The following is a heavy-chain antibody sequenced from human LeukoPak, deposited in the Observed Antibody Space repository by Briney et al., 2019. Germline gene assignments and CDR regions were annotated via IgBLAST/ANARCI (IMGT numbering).Heavy chain of an antibody. CDR3: ARDASYDSSGYSN. Sequence: SETLSLSCAVAGGSFSDYCWTWFRQPPGRGLEWIGDINHSGTTNYSPSLKSRVTISVDTSKNQFSLKLSSVTAADTAVYYCARDASYDSSGYSNWGQGTLVTVSS. D-gene: IGHD3-22*01. J-gene: IGHJ4*02. CDR1: GGSFSDYC. V-gene: IGHV4-34*01. CDR2: INHSGTT.